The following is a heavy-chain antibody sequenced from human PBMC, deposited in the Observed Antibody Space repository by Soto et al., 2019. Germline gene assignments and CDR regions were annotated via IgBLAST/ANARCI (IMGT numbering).Heavy chain of an antibody. Sequence: GGSLRLSCAASGFTFSGSAMHWVRQASGKGLEWIGLIRRKVENYATAYGESVKGRFTISRDDSKNTAYLQMNSLKTEDTAVYYCAKGGAQLLHYNWFDPSGQGTLVTVSS. CDR1: GFTFSGSA. V-gene: IGHV3-73*01. D-gene: IGHD2-2*01. CDR2: IRRKVENYAT. CDR3: AKGGAQLLHYNWFDP. J-gene: IGHJ5*02.